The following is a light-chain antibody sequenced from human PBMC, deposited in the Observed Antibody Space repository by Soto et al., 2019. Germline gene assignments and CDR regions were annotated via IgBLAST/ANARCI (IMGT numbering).Light chain of an antibody. J-gene: IGLJ2*01. V-gene: IGLV1-51*01. CDR2: DSD. CDR3: GTWDGAVV. CDR1: NSNIGDYY. Sequence: QSVLTQPPSVSAAPGQKVTISCSGSNSNIGDYYVSWYQQVPGTAPKLLIYDSDKRPSGISDRFSGSKSGASATLSITGLQTGDEADYYCGTWDGAVVFGGGTKLTVL.